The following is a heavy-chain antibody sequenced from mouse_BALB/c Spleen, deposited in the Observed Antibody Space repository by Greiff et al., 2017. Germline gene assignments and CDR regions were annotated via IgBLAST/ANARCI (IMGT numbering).Heavy chain of an antibody. Sequence: EVMLVESGGGLVQPGGSLRLSCATSGFTFTDYYMSWVRQPPGKALEWLGFIRHKANGYTTEYSASVKGRFTISRYNSQSILYLQMNTLRAEDSATYYCARDKTGTFAYWGQGTLVTVSA. CDR2: IRHKANGYTT. CDR3: ARDKTGTFAY. V-gene: IGHV7-3*02. D-gene: IGHD4-1*01. J-gene: IGHJ3*01. CDR1: GFTFTDYY.